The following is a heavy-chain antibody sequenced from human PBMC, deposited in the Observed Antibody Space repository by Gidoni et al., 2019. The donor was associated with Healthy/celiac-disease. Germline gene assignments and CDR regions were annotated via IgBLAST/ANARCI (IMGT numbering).Heavy chain of an antibody. Sequence: QVQLVESGGGVVQPGRSLRLSCAASGFTFSSYGMHWVRQAPGKGLEWVAVIWDDGSNKYYADSVKGRFTISRDNSKNTLYLQMNSLRAEDTAVYYCATTSYDSSGYNFDYWGQGTLVTVSS. V-gene: IGHV3-33*01. CDR1: GFTFSSYG. J-gene: IGHJ4*02. CDR2: IWDDGSNK. CDR3: ATTSYDSSGYNFDY. D-gene: IGHD3-22*01.